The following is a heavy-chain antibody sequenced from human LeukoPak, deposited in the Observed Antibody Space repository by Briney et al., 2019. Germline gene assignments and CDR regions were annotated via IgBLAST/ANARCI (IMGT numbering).Heavy chain of an antibody. CDR1: GYTFTGYY. D-gene: IGHD3-22*01. Sequence: ASVKVSCKASGYTFTGYYMHWVRQAPGQGLEWMGWINPNSGGTNYAQKFQGRVTMTRDTSISTAYMELSRLRSDDTAVYYCASPGFYYDSSGYLYDAFDIRGQGTMVTVSS. J-gene: IGHJ3*02. V-gene: IGHV1-2*02. CDR2: INPNSGGT. CDR3: ASPGFYYDSSGYLYDAFDI.